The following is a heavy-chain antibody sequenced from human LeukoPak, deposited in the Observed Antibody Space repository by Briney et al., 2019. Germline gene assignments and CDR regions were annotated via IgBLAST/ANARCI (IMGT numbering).Heavy chain of an antibody. Sequence: GGSLRLSCAASGLNLTTYAMGWVRQAPGKGLEWVSVISDRGDSTYYGDSVKGRFTISRDSSKNTLYLQMNSLGGEDTALYYCAKGRWGLTINNFDLWGQGTMVTVSS. CDR2: ISDRGDST. CDR1: GLNLTTYA. V-gene: IGHV3-23*01. CDR3: AKGRWGLTINNFDL. J-gene: IGHJ3*01. D-gene: IGHD3/OR15-3a*01.